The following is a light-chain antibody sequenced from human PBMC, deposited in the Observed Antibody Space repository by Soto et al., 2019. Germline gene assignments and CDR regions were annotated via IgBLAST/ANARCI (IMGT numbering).Light chain of an antibody. CDR2: AAS. CDR1: QSISSY. CDR3: QQSYTTPRT. J-gene: IGKJ1*01. Sequence: DIQMTQSASSLSASVGDGVTITCRASQSISSYLNWYQQKPGKAPKLLIYAASSLQSGVPSRFSGSGSGTDFTLTISSLQPEDFATYYCQQSYTTPRTFGQGTRVEIK. V-gene: IGKV1-39*01.